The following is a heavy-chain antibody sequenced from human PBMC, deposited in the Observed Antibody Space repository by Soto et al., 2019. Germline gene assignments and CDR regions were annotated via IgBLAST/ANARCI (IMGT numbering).Heavy chain of an antibody. CDR1: GGSISSYY. Sequence: SETLSLTCTVSGGSISSYYWSWIRQPPGKGLEWIGYIYYSGSTNYNPSLKSRVTISVDTSKNQFSLKLSSVTAADTAVYYCARVGGSSSSDYWGQGTLVTVSS. CDR3: ARVGGSSSSDY. V-gene: IGHV4-59*01. J-gene: IGHJ4*02. D-gene: IGHD6-6*01. CDR2: IYYSGST.